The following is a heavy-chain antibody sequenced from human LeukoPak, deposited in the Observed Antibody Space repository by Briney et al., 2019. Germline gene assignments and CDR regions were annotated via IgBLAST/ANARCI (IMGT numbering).Heavy chain of an antibody. CDR1: VGSISSNY. CDR2: IYTSGRT. V-gene: IGHV4-4*07. Sequence: SETLSLTCTVSVGSISSNYWSWIRQPAGKGLEWIGRIYTSGRTNYNPSLKSRVTISVDTSKNQFSLKLSSVTAADTAVYYCVGSPTYYDFWSGYLRGFDYWGQGTLVTVSS. D-gene: IGHD3-3*01. J-gene: IGHJ4*02. CDR3: VGSPTYYDFWSGYLRGFDY.